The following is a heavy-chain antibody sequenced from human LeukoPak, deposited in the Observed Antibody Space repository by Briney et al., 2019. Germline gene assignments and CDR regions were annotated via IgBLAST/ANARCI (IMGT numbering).Heavy chain of an antibody. CDR3: ARAVQYYYGSGSYYFDY. CDR2: IKQDGSEK. D-gene: IGHD3-10*01. V-gene: IGHV3-7*01. Sequence: GGSLRLSCAASGFTFSSYWMSWVRQAPGKGLEWVANIKQDGSEKYYVDSVEGRFTISRDNAKNSLYLQMNSLRAEDTAVYYCARAVQYYYGSGSYYFDYWGQGTLVTVSS. CDR1: GFTFSSYW. J-gene: IGHJ4*02.